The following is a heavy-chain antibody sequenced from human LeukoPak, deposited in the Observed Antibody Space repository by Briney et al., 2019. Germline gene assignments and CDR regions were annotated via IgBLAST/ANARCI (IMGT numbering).Heavy chain of an antibody. CDR3: ARVRRYYDSSGYGNWFDP. V-gene: IGHV3-7*01. D-gene: IGHD3-22*01. CDR1: GFTFSSYW. CDR2: IKQDGSEK. Sequence: GGSLRLSCAASGFTFSSYWMSWVRQAPGKGLEWVANIKQDGSEKYYVDSVKGRFTISRDNAKNSLYLQMNSLRAEDTAVYYCARVRRYYDSSGYGNWFDPWGQGTLVTVSS. J-gene: IGHJ5*02.